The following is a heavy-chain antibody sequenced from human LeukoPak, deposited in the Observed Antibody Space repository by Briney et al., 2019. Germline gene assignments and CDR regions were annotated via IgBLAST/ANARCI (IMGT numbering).Heavy chain of an antibody. CDR3: AHLTTSAYYYDY. Sequence: SGPTLVNPTETLTLTCTCSGFSVSSSGVAVGWIRQPPGKALEWLGHIYWNDDDRYSTSLKSRLTITKDTSENQVVLTMTNMDPVDTATYYCAHLTTSAYYYDYWGQGTLVPVSS. V-gene: IGHV2-5*01. CDR2: IYWNDDD. D-gene: IGHD1-1*01. CDR1: GFSVSSSGVA. J-gene: IGHJ4*02.